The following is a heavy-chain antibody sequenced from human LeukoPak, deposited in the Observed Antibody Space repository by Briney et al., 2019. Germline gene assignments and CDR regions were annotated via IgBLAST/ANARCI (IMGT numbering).Heavy chain of an antibody. CDR1: GVTFSSYE. J-gene: IGHJ3*02. D-gene: IGHD5-12*01. CDR3: ARERGYAAFDT. V-gene: IGHV3-48*03. CDR2: ISSSGSTI. Sequence: GGSLRLSCAASGVTFSSYEMNWVRQAPGKGLEWVSYISSSGSTIYYADSVKGRFTISRDNAKNSLYLQMNSLRAEDTAVYYCARERGYAAFDTWGQGTMVTVSS.